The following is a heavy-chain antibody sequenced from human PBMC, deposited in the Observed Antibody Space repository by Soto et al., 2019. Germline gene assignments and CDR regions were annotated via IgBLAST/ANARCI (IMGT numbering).Heavy chain of an antibody. J-gene: IGHJ4*02. CDR1: GGSFSGYY. Sequence: SETLSLTCAVYGGSFSGYYWSWIRQPPGKGLEWIGEINHSGSTNYNPSLKSRVTISVDTSKNQFFLKLSSVTAADTAVYYCARVRPTYYYDSSGYYYGRYFDYWGQGTLVTVSS. D-gene: IGHD3-22*01. CDR2: INHSGST. CDR3: ARVRPTYYYDSSGYYYGRYFDY. V-gene: IGHV4-34*01.